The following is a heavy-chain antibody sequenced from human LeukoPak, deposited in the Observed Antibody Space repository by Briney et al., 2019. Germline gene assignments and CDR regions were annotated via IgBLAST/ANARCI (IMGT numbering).Heavy chain of an antibody. CDR1: GFTFSSYS. CDR3: ARDDDIAVAGIDFDY. V-gene: IGHV3-21*01. D-gene: IGHD6-19*01. CDR2: ISSSSGYI. Sequence: PGGSLRLSCAASGFTFSSYSMNWVRQAPGKGLEWVSSISSSSGYIYYADSVKGRFTISRDNAKNSLYLQMNSLRAEDTAVYYCARDDDIAVAGIDFDYWGQGTLVTVSS. J-gene: IGHJ4*02.